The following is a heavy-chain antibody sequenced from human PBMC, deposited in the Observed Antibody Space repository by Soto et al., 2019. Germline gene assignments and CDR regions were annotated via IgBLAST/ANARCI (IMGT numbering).Heavy chain of an antibody. J-gene: IGHJ6*03. Sequence: EVQLLESGGGLVQPGGSLRLSCAASGFTFSSYAMSWVRQAPGKGLEWVSAISGSGGSTYYADSVKGRFTISRDNSKNTLYLQMNSLRAEDTAVYYCASDMVRGVMGYYYYYMDVWGKGTTVTVSS. V-gene: IGHV3-23*01. CDR1: GFTFSSYA. D-gene: IGHD3-10*01. CDR2: ISGSGGST. CDR3: ASDMVRGVMGYYYYYMDV.